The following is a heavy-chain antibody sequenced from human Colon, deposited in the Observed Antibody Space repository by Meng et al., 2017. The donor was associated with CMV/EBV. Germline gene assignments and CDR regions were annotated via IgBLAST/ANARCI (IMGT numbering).Heavy chain of an antibody. CDR1: GFIFSNYV. CDR2: ITTYGDK. CDR3: ARDLTTDYNYYYGMDV. Sequence: GESLKISCAASGFIFSNYVMTWVRQAPGKGLEWVSSITTYGDKYYADPVRGRFTISRDDSKNSVFLQMNSLRNEDTGVYYCARDLTTDYNYYYGMDVWGHGTTVTVSS. D-gene: IGHD1-14*01. J-gene: IGHJ6*02. V-gene: IGHV3-69-1*01.